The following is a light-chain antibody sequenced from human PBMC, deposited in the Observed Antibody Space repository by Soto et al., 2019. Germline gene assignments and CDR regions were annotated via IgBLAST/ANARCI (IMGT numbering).Light chain of an antibody. CDR2: GAS. CDR1: QSVSSN. Sequence: EIVMTQSPATLSVSPGERATLSCRASQSVSSNLAWYQQKPGQAPRLLIYGASTRATGIPARFSGSGSGTELTLTISSLQSEDFAVSSCQHYNNWPSRTFGQGTKVDIK. CDR3: QHYNNWPSRT. J-gene: IGKJ1*01. V-gene: IGKV3-15*01.